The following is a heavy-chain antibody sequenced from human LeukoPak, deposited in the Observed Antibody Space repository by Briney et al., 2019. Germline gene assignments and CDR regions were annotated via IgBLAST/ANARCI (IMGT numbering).Heavy chain of an antibody. Sequence: GGSLRLSCAASGFTFSSYAMSWVRQAPGKGLEWVSAISGSGGSTYYADSVKGRFTISRDNSKNTLYLQMNSLRAEDTAVYYCALTVGYCSSTSCYFDYWGQGTPVTVSS. V-gene: IGHV3-23*01. CDR2: ISGSGGST. D-gene: IGHD2-2*01. CDR3: ALTVGYCSSTSCYFDY. CDR1: GFTFSSYA. J-gene: IGHJ4*02.